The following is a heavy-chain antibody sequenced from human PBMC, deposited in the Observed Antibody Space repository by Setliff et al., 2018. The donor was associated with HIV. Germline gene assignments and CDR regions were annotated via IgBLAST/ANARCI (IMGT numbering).Heavy chain of an antibody. V-gene: IGHV3-49*03. CDR1: GFTFGDYA. J-gene: IGHJ4*02. D-gene: IGHD3-10*01. CDR2: IRSKVYGGTT. Sequence: HPGGSLRLSCLTSGFTFGDYALSWFRQAPGKGLEWVAFIRSKVYGGTTEYAASVKGRFAILRDDSTSIAYLQMNSLKIEDTGVYYCSRSLGSYFDSAGYLRYFDYWGQGTQVTVSS. CDR3: SRSLGSYFDSAGYLRYFDY.